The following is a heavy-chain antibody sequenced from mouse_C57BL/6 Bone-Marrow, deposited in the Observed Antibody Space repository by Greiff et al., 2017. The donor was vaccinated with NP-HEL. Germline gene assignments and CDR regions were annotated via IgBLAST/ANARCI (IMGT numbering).Heavy chain of an antibody. Sequence: VQLQQPGAELVKPGASVKMSCKASGYTFTSYWITWVKQRPGQGLEWIGDIYPGSGSTNDNEKFKSKATLTVDTSSSTAYMQLSSLTSEDSAVYYCASSNFLYYYAMDYWGQGTSVTVSS. CDR3: ASSNFLYYYAMDY. J-gene: IGHJ4*01. V-gene: IGHV1-55*01. CDR1: GYTFTSYW. CDR2: IYPGSGST. D-gene: IGHD2-5*01.